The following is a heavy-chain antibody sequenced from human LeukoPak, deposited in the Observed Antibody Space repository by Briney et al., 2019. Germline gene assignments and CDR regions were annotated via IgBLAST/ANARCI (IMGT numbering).Heavy chain of an antibody. V-gene: IGHV1-2*06. J-gene: IGHJ4*02. CDR2: INPNRGGT. CDR3: ATEEKWLVLG. D-gene: IGHD6-19*01. CDR1: GYTFTGYY. Sequence: GASVKVSCKASGYTFTGYYMHWVRQAPGQGREWMGRINPNRGGTNYAQKFQGSVTMTRDTSISTAYMELSRLRSDDTAVYYCATEEKWLVLGWGQGTLVTVSS.